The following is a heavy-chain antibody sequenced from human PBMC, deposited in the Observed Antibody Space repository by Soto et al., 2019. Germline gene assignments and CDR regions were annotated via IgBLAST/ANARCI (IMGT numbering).Heavy chain of an antibody. CDR3: AKDTEWEVIMGYYGMDV. CDR2: ISYDGSNK. Sequence: GGSLRLSCAASGFTFSSYGMHWVRQAPGKGLEWVAVISYDGSNKYYADSVKGRFTISRDNSKNTLYLQMNSLRAEDTAVYYCAKDTEWEVIMGYYGMDVWGQGTTVTVSS. CDR1: GFTFSSYG. V-gene: IGHV3-30*18. J-gene: IGHJ6*02. D-gene: IGHD3-3*01.